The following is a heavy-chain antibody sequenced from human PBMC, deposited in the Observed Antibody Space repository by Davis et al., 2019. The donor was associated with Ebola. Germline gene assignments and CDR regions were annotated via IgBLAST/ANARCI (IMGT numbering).Heavy chain of an antibody. Sequence: PGGSLRLSCAASGFTVSSNYMSWVRQAPGKGLEWVSVIYSGGSTYYADSVKGRFTISRDNSKNTLYLQMSSLRAEDTAVYYCVKDSVYSSSWYFDYWGQGTLVTVSS. CDR1: GFTVSSNY. J-gene: IGHJ4*02. D-gene: IGHD6-13*01. CDR3: VKDSVYSSSWYFDY. CDR2: IYSGGST. V-gene: IGHV3-66*01.